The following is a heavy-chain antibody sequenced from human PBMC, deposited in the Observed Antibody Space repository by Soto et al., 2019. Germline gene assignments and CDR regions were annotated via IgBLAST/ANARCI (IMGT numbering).Heavy chain of an antibody. J-gene: IGHJ4*02. Sequence: QVQLVQSGAEVKKPGSSVKVSCKASGGTFSSYAISWVRQAPGQGLEWMGGIIPIFGTANYAQKFQGRVTITADESTSTAYMEMSSLRSEDTAVYYCARSRYLIAPRAFFDYWGQGTLVTVSS. CDR3: ARSRYLIAPRAFFDY. V-gene: IGHV1-69*01. D-gene: IGHD6-13*01. CDR2: IIPIFGTA. CDR1: GGTFSSYA.